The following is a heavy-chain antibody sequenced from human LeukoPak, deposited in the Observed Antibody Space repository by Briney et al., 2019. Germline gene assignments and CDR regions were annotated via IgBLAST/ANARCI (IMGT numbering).Heavy chain of an antibody. V-gene: IGHV1-2*06. Sequence: ASVKVSCKASGYTFTRYYMHWVRQAPGQGLEWMGRINPNSGGTNYAQKFQGRVTITRDTSISTAYMELSRLRSDDTAVYYCARRYYDFWSGYLREYYFDYWGQGTLVTVSS. CDR2: INPNSGGT. D-gene: IGHD3-3*01. CDR3: ARRYYDFWSGYLREYYFDY. J-gene: IGHJ4*02. CDR1: GYTFTRYY.